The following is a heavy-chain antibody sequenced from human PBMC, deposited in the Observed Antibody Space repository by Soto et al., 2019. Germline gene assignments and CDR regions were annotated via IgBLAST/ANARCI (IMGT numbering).Heavy chain of an antibody. CDR1: GYTFTGYY. CDR3: ARDLRDTVTTDYYYYYMDV. D-gene: IGHD4-17*01. J-gene: IGHJ6*03. Sequence: ASVKVSCKASGYTFTGYYMHWVRQAPGQGLEWMGWINPNSGGTNYAQKFQGWVTMTRDTSISTAYMELSRLRSDDTAVYYCARDLRDTVTTDYYYYYMDVWGKGTTVTVSS. CDR2: INPNSGGT. V-gene: IGHV1-2*04.